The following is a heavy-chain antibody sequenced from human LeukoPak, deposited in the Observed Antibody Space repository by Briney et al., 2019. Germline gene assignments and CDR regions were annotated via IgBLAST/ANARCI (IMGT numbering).Heavy chain of an antibody. J-gene: IGHJ4*02. V-gene: IGHV4-30-2*01. Sequence: SETLSLTCTVSGGSISSGGYSWSWIRQPPGKGLEWIGYIYHSGSTYYNPSLKSRVTISVDRSKDQFSLKLSSVTAADTAVYYCARSSGPFDYWGQGTLVTVSS. D-gene: IGHD3-22*01. CDR1: GGSISSGGYS. CDR2: IYHSGST. CDR3: ARSSGPFDY.